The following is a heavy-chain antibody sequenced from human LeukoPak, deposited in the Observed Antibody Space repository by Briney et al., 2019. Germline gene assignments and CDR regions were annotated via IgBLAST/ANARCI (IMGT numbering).Heavy chain of an antibody. CDR1: GGSISSYY. Sequence: PSETLSLTCTVSGGSISSYYWSWIRQPPGKGLEWIGYIYYSGSTNYNPSLKSRVTISVDTSKNQFSLKLSSVTAADTAVYYCARGYDSSGSIPAHFDYWGQGTLVTVPS. J-gene: IGHJ4*02. V-gene: IGHV4-59*01. CDR3: ARGYDSSGSIPAHFDY. CDR2: IYYSGST. D-gene: IGHD3-22*01.